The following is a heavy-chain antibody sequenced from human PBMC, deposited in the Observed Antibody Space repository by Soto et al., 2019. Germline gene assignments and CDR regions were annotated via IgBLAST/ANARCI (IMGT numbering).Heavy chain of an antibody. CDR2: ISYEGSNK. CDR1: GFTFDDYS. D-gene: IGHD3-22*01. V-gene: IGHV3-30-3*01. J-gene: IGHJ3*02. CDR3: AVPNIQSAWNDSVDI. Sequence: QVQLVESGGGVVQPGRSLRLSCAAFGFTFDDYSMHWVRQAPGKGLEWVALISYEGSNKNYADSVKGRFTISRDNAKNTVFLEVNSLRTEDTAVYYWAVPNIQSAWNDSVDIWGQGTMVTVSS.